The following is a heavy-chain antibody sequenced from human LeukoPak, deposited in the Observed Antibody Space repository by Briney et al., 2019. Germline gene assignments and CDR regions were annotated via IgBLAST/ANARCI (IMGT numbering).Heavy chain of an antibody. Sequence: PGESLKISCQGSGYTFASYWIGWVRRMPGKGLEWMGIIYPGDSNTRYGPSFQGQVTISADKSITTAYLQFSSLKASDTAMYYCARQAQIYRGSYYFDYWGQGTLVTVSS. CDR1: GYTFASYW. J-gene: IGHJ4*02. V-gene: IGHV5-51*01. D-gene: IGHD6-13*01. CDR3: ARQAQIYRGSYYFDY. CDR2: IYPGDSNT.